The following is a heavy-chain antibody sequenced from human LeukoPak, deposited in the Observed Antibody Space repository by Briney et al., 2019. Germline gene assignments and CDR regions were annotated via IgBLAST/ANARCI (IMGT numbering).Heavy chain of an antibody. J-gene: IGHJ5*02. CDR2: IYPGDSDT. CDR3: ARGDIVVIPAAAYNWFDP. Sequence: RGESLKISCKGSGYSFTSYWIGWVRQMPGKGLEWMGIIYPGDSDTRYSPSFQGQVTISADKSINTAYLQWSSLKASDTAMYYCARGDIVVIPAAAYNWFDPWGQGTLVTVSS. CDR1: GYSFTSYW. D-gene: IGHD2-2*01. V-gene: IGHV5-51*01.